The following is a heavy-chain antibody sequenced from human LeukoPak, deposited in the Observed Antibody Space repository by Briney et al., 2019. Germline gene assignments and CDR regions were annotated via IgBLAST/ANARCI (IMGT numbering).Heavy chain of an antibody. D-gene: IGHD3-3*01. J-gene: IGHJ6*02. CDR3: ARDGRFRGITIFGVVYGMDV. CDR2: ISYDGSNK. Sequence: GGSLRLSCAASGFTFSSYAMHWVRQAPGKGLGWVAVISYDGSNKYYADSVKGRFTISGDNSKNTLFLQMNSLRAEDTAVYYCARDGRFRGITIFGVVYGMDVWGQGTTVTASS. V-gene: IGHV3-30-3*01. CDR1: GFTFSSYA.